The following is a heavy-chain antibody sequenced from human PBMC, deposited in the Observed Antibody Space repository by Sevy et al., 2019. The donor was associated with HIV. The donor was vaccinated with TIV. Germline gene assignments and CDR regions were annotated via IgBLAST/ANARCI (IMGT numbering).Heavy chain of an antibody. Sequence: ASVKVSCKASGYTFTGYYMHWVRQAPGQGLEWMVWINPNSGGTNYAQTFQGRVTMTRDTSISTAYMELSRLRSDDTAVYYCARDGQWGYCSSTSCPEFDYWGQGTLVTVSS. V-gene: IGHV1-2*02. CDR1: GYTFTGYY. CDR3: ARDGQWGYCSSTSCPEFDY. J-gene: IGHJ4*02. CDR2: INPNSGGT. D-gene: IGHD2-2*01.